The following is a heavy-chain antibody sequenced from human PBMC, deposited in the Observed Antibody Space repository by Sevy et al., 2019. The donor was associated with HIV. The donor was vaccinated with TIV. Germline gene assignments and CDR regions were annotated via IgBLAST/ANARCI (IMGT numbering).Heavy chain of an antibody. D-gene: IGHD6-6*01. Sequence: GGSLRLSCAASGFIFSNYNMNWVRQAPGKGLGWVSFISSAGSFIYYADSMKGRFFISRDNAKKSLYLQMNNLRAEDTAMYYCAREGGSSSSPNRDVFDIWGQGTMVTVSS. V-gene: IGHV3-21*01. CDR2: ISSAGSFI. J-gene: IGHJ3*02. CDR1: GFIFSNYN. CDR3: AREGGSSSSPNRDVFDI.